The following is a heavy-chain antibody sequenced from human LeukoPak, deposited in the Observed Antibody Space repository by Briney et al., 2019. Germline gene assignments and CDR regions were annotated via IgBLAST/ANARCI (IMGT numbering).Heavy chain of an antibody. CDR3: ARDNPFYDSSGYYLGY. CDR2: IWYDGSNK. V-gene: IGHV3-33*01. D-gene: IGHD3-22*01. J-gene: IGHJ4*02. Sequence: GGSLRLSCAASGFTLSSYGMHWVRQAPGKGLEWVAVIWYDGSNKYYADSVKGRFTISRDNSKNTLYLQMNGLRAEDTAVYYCARDNPFYDSSGYYLGYWGQGTLVTVSS. CDR1: GFTLSSYG.